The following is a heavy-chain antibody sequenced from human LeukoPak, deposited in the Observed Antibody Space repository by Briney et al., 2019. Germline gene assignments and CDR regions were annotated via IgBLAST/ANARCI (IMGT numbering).Heavy chain of an antibody. Sequence: GGSLRLSCAASGFTFSSYSMNWVRQAPGKRLEWVSYISSSSNTIYYADTVKGRFTISRNNPKNSQYLQMTSLRAEDTAVYYCAIGFSEFSYWGQGTLVSVSS. V-gene: IGHV3-48*01. CDR3: AIGFSEFSY. CDR2: ISSSSNTI. J-gene: IGHJ4*02. D-gene: IGHD3-3*01. CDR1: GFTFSSYS.